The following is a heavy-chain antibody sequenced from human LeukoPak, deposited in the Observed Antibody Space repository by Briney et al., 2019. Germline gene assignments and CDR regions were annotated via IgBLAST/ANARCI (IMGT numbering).Heavy chain of an antibody. CDR3: TRDFVF. CDR2: INQDGSVK. D-gene: IGHD3-3*01. V-gene: IGHV3-7*01. CDR1: GFAFSTYW. Sequence: GGSLRLSCAASGFAFSTYWIDWVRQAPGKGLEWVGNINQDGSVKHYVDSVRGRFTISRDNARNSVYLQMSALRVEDTAVYYFTRDFVFWGQGSLVTASS. J-gene: IGHJ4*02.